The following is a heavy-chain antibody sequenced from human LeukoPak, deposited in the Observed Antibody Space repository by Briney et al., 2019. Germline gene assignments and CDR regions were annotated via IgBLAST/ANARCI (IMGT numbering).Heavy chain of an antibody. D-gene: IGHD5-24*01. J-gene: IGHJ4*01. Sequence: ASVKVSCKVSGYTLTELSMHWVRQAPGKGLEWMGGFDREDGETIYAQKFQGRVTITTDESTSTAYMELSSLRSEDTAVYYCAREYGRDGXXWNYFDY. CDR2: FDREDGET. CDR3: AREYGRDGXXWNYFDY. V-gene: IGHV1-24*01. CDR1: GYTLTELS.